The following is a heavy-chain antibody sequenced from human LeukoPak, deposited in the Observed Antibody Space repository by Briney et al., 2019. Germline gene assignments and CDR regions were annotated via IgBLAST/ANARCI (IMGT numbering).Heavy chain of an antibody. CDR2: FDPEDGET. V-gene: IGHV1-24*01. CDR3: ATASHLGWSEGKANDAFDI. CDR1: GYTLTELS. Sequence: GASVKVSCKVSGYTLTELSMHWVRQAPGKGLEWMGGFDPEDGETIYAQKFQGRVTMTEDTSTDTAYMELSSLRSEDTAVYYCATASHLGWSEGKANDAFDIWGQGTMVTVSS. J-gene: IGHJ3*02. D-gene: IGHD3/OR15-3a*01.